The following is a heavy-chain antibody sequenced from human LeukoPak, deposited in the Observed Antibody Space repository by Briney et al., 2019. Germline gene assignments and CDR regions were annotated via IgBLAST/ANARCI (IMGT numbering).Heavy chain of an antibody. Sequence: SQTLSLTCTVSGASVNSGAFFRTWIRQSAGKGLEWMGRIYTTGSTNYNPALKSRVTIRLDTSKNQVFLSLTHVTVADTALYYCVRDSGITKDAFDLWGQGTMVTVSS. CDR1: GASVNSGAFF. J-gene: IGHJ3*01. V-gene: IGHV4-61*02. CDR2: IYTTGST. CDR3: VRDSGITKDAFDL. D-gene: IGHD3-10*01.